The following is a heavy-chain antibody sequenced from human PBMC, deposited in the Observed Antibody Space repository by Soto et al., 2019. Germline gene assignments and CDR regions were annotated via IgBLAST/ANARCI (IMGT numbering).Heavy chain of an antibody. Sequence: ETLSLTCAVSGGSISGFFWTWVRQPPGMPLEGLGHVSASGSTVYNPSLQSRLTLSLDVSKNRFSLELTSVTAADTATYFCARGGSTHYYYGLDVWGQGTTVTVSS. V-gene: IGHV4-59*10. CDR1: GGSISGFF. J-gene: IGHJ6*02. CDR3: ARGGSTHYYYGLDV. D-gene: IGHD1-1*01. CDR2: VSASGST.